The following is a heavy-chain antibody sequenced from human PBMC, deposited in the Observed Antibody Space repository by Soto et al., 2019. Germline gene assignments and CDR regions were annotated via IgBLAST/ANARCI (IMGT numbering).Heavy chain of an antibody. V-gene: IGHV4-31*03. CDR3: AGIYSGSPGGTLRY. Sequence: SETLSLTCTVSGGSISSGGYYWSWIRQHPGKGLEWIGYIYYSGSTYYNPSLKSRVTISVDTSKNQFSLKLSSVTAADTAVYYCAGIYSGSPGGTLRYWGQGTLVNVS. CDR1: GGSISSGGYY. J-gene: IGHJ4*02. CDR2: IYYSGST. D-gene: IGHD1-26*01.